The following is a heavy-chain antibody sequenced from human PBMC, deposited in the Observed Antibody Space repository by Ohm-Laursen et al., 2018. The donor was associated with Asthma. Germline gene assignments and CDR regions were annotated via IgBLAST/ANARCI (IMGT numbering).Heavy chain of an antibody. D-gene: IGHD1-26*01. CDR3: AREWGGMDV. V-gene: IGHV3-9*01. CDR2: ISWNSGSI. J-gene: IGHJ6*02. CDR1: GFTFDDYA. Sequence: RSLRLSCAASGFTFDDYAMHWVRQAPGKGLEWVSGISWNSGSIGYADSVKGRFTISRDNAKNSLYLQMSNLRAEDTAVYYCAREWGGMDVWGPGTTVTVSS.